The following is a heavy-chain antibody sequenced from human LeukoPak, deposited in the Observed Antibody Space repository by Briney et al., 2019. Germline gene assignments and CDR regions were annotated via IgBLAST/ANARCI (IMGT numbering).Heavy chain of an antibody. CDR3: ARWHTSGNNYYYDY. J-gene: IGHJ4*02. Sequence: PGGSLRLSCAASGFTFSSYWMSWVRQAPGRGLEWVSIIYSDGTTYYADSVKGRFAISRDNSKNTLYLQMNSLRAEDTAVYYCARWHTSGNNYYYDYWGQGTLVTVSS. D-gene: IGHD3-22*01. CDR1: GFTFSSYW. V-gene: IGHV3-53*01. CDR2: IYSDGTT.